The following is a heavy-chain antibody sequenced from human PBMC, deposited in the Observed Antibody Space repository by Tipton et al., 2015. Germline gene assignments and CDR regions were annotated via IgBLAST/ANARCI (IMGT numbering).Heavy chain of an antibody. Sequence: TLSLTCDVSGYSISSGYYWGWIRQPPGKGLEWIGSISHSGNTYYNPSLKSRVTISVDTSKNQFSLKLTSATAADTAVYYCACQDYDSLTRDYQTVDYWGQGTLVTVSS. CDR1: GYSISSGYY. V-gene: IGHV4-38-2*01. CDR2: ISHSGNT. D-gene: IGHD3-9*01. CDR3: ACQDYDSLTRDYQTVDY. J-gene: IGHJ4*02.